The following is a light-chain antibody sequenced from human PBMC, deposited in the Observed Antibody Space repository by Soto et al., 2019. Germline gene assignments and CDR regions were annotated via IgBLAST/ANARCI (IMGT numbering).Light chain of an antibody. Sequence: QSALTQPASVSGSPGQSITISCTGTSSDVGSYNLVSWYQQHPGKAPKLLIHEGSKRPSGVSNRFSGSKSGNTASLTISGLQPEDEADFYCCSYAGSSTFVVFGGGTKLTVL. CDR1: SSDVGSYNL. V-gene: IGLV2-23*03. CDR3: CSYAGSSTFVV. CDR2: EGS. J-gene: IGLJ2*01.